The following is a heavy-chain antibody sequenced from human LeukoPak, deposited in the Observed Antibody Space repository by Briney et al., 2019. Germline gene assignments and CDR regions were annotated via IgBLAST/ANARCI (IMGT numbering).Heavy chain of an antibody. CDR2: ISSSGSTI. Sequence: GGSLRLSCAASAFTLSSYEMNWVRQAPGKGLEWVSYISSSGSTIYYADSVKGRFTISRDNAKNPLYLQMNSLRVEDTAVYYCARDVRYCSGGSCYSGDYWGQGTLVTVSS. V-gene: IGHV3-48*03. D-gene: IGHD2-15*01. J-gene: IGHJ4*02. CDR3: ARDVRYCSGGSCYSGDY. CDR1: AFTLSSYE.